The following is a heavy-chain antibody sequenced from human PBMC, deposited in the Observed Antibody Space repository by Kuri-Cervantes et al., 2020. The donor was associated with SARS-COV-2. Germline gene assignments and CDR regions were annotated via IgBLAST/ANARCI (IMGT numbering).Heavy chain of an antibody. Sequence: ASVKVSCKASGYTFTSYDINWVRQATGQGLEWMGIINPSGGSTSYAQKLQGRVTMTRDTSTSTVYMELSSLRSEDTAVYYCARATSSSWEDWFDPWGQGTLVTVSS. CDR1: GYTFTSYD. CDR3: ARATSSSWEDWFDP. J-gene: IGHJ5*02. V-gene: IGHV1-46*01. D-gene: IGHD6-13*01. CDR2: INPSGGST.